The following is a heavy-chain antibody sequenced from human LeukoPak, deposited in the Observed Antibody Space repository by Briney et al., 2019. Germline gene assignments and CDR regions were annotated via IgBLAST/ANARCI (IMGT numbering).Heavy chain of an antibody. D-gene: IGHD7-27*01. Sequence: GGSLRLSCAASGFTFSSYGMHWVRQAPGKGLEWVAVISYDGSNKYYADSVKGRFTISRDNSKNTLYLQMNSLRAEDTAVYYCVTGDPSGYWGQGTLVTVSS. CDR2: ISYDGSNK. CDR3: VTGDPSGY. V-gene: IGHV3-30*03. CDR1: GFTFSSYG. J-gene: IGHJ4*02.